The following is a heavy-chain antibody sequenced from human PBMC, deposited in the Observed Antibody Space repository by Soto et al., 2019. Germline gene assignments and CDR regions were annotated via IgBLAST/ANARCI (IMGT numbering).Heavy chain of an antibody. Sequence: ASVKVSCKASGYTFTSYYMHWVRQAPGQGLEWMGIINPSGGSTSYAQKFQGRVTMTRGTSTSTVYMELSSLRSEDTAVYYCARGALLEGVVAEAGLGWFDPWGQGTLVTVSS. CDR3: ARGALLEGVVAEAGLGWFDP. J-gene: IGHJ5*02. CDR1: GYTFTSYY. V-gene: IGHV1-46*01. CDR2: INPSGGST. D-gene: IGHD6-13*01.